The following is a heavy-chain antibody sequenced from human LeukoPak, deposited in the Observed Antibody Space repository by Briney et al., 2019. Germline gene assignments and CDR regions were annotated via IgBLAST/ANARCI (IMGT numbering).Heavy chain of an antibody. J-gene: IGHJ4*02. Sequence: PGGSLRLSXAASGFTFSSYEMNWVSQAPGKGLEWVSYISSSGSTIYYADSVKGRFTISRDNAKNSLYLQMNSLRAEDTAVYYCARVDVGATSDYWGQGTLVTVSS. D-gene: IGHD1-26*01. CDR3: ARVDVGATSDY. V-gene: IGHV3-48*03. CDR2: ISSSGSTI. CDR1: GFTFSSYE.